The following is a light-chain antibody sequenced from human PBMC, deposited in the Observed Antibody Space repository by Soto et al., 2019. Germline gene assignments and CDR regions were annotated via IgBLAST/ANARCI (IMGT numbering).Light chain of an antibody. CDR2: DVS. CDR1: SSDVGGYNY. CDR3: CSYAGSYTHYV. J-gene: IGLJ1*01. V-gene: IGLV2-11*01. Sequence: QSALTQPRSVSGSGGQSVTISCTGTSSDVGGYNYVSWYQQHPGKAPKLMIYDVSKRPSGVPDRFSGSKSGNTASLTISGLQAEDEADYYCCSYAGSYTHYVFGTGTKLTVL.